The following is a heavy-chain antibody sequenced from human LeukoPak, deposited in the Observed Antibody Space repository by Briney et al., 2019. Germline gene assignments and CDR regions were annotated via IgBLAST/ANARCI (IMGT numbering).Heavy chain of an antibody. Sequence: SETLSLTCTVSGGSISSSSYYWGWHRQPPGKGLEWIGSIYYSGSTYYNPSLKSRVTISVDTSKNQFSLKLSSVTAADTAVYYCARLDSSGLQIDYWGQGTLVTVSS. CDR1: GGSISSSSYY. CDR3: ARLDSSGLQIDY. J-gene: IGHJ4*02. V-gene: IGHV4-39*01. D-gene: IGHD3-22*01. CDR2: IYYSGST.